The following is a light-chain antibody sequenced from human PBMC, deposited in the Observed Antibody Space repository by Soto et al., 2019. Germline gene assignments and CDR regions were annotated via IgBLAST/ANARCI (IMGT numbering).Light chain of an antibody. V-gene: IGKV1-33*01. J-gene: IGKJ5*01. CDR3: QQYYDLPIT. Sequence: DIQITQSPSSLSAYVVDRVTITCQASQDIDMYLNWYQQKPGKAPKLLIDDVSNLETGVPSRFSGSGSGTHFTFTIASLQPEDTATYYCQQYYDLPITFGQGTRLEIK. CDR2: DVS. CDR1: QDIDMY.